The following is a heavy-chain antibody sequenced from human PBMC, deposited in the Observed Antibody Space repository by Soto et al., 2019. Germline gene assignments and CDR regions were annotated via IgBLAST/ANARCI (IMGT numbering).Heavy chain of an antibody. Sequence: EVQLLESGGGLVQPGESLRLSCAASGFTFSSYAMSWVRQAPGRGLGGVSVFGGSEDSTNYPHSVKGRFTLSRDNSKNTLYLQMNSLRAEDTAVYYCAKRSSSSTFDYWGQGTLVTVSS. CDR2: FGGSEDST. D-gene: IGHD6-6*01. J-gene: IGHJ4*02. V-gene: IGHV3-23*01. CDR1: GFTFSSYA. CDR3: AKRSSSSTFDY.